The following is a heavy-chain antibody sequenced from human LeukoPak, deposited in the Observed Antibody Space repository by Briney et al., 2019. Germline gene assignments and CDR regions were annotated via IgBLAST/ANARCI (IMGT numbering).Heavy chain of an antibody. CDR1: GFTFSSYW. V-gene: IGHV4-34*01. J-gene: IGHJ6*02. Sequence: GSLRLSCAASGFTFSSYWMSWVRQPPGKGLEWIGEINHSGSTNYNPSLKSRVTISVDTSKNQFSLKLSSVTAADTAVYYCARPRRTYYYDSSGLDVWGQGTTVTVSS. D-gene: IGHD3-22*01. CDR2: INHSGST. CDR3: ARPRRTYYYDSSGLDV.